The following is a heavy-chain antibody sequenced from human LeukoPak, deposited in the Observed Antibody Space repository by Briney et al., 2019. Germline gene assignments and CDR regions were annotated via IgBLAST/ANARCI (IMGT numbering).Heavy chain of an antibody. CDR2: IIPIFGTA. D-gene: IGHD3-3*01. J-gene: IGHJ4*02. V-gene: IGHV1-69*13. Sequence: SVKVSCKASGGTFSSYAISWVRQAPGQGLEWMGGIIPIFGTANYAQKFQGRVTITADESASTAYMELSSLRSEDTAVYYCARPRYYDFPAPLDYWGQGTLVTVSP. CDR3: ARPRYYDFPAPLDY. CDR1: GGTFSSYA.